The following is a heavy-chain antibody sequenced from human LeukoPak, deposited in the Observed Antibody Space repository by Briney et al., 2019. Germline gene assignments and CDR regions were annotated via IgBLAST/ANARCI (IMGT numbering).Heavy chain of an antibody. J-gene: IGHJ4*02. V-gene: IGHV3-64*01. CDR3: ARGDVMVVAATLNY. CDR1: GFTFSSYA. Sequence: GGSLRLSCAASGFTFSSYAMHWVRQAPGKGPEYGSAITGNGGSTFYANSVKGRFTISRDNSKNTLYLQMGSLRAEDMAVYYCARGDVMVVAATLNYWGQGTLVTVSS. CDR2: ITGNGGST. D-gene: IGHD2-15*01.